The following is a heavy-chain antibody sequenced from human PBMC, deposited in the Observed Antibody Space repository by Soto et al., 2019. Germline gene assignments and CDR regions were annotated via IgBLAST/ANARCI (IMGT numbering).Heavy chain of an antibody. CDR3: ARDRSVVGTYYFDY. CDR2: IIPIFGTA. Sequence: SVKVSCKASGGTFSSYAISWLRQSPGQGLEWMGGIIPIFGTANYAQKFQGRVTITADKSTSTAYMELSSLRSEDTAVYYCARDRSVVGTYYFDYWGQGTLVTVSS. CDR1: GGTFSSYA. D-gene: IGHD2-15*01. V-gene: IGHV1-69*06. J-gene: IGHJ4*02.